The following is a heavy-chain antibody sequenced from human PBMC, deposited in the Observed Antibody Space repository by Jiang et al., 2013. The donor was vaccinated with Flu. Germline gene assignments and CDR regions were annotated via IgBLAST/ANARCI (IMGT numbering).Heavy chain of an antibody. V-gene: IGHV4-30-2*01. D-gene: IGHD2-2*01. J-gene: IGHJ5*02. CDR2: IYHSGST. CDR1: GGSISSGGYS. Sequence: GPGLVKPSQTLSLTCAVSGGSISSGGYSWSWIRQPPGKGLEWIGYIYHSGSTYYNPSLKSRVTISVDRSKNQFSLKLSSVTAADTAVYYCARVGLSAVVVPAAIGWFDPWGQGTLVTVSS. CDR3: ARVGLSAVVVPAAIGWFDP.